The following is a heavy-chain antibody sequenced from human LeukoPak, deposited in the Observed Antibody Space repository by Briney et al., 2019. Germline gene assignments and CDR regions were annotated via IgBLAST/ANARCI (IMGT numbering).Heavy chain of an antibody. CDR1: GGSFSGYY. D-gene: IGHD6-19*01. Sequence: SETLSLTCAVYGGSFSGYYWSWIRQPPGKGLEWIGEINHSGSNNYNPSLNSRVTISVDTSKNQFSLMLSSVPAADTAVYYFARAGYSSGWYGGNGFDHWGQGTLVTVSS. J-gene: IGHJ5*02. V-gene: IGHV4-34*01. CDR2: INHSGSN. CDR3: ARAGYSSGWYGGNGFDH.